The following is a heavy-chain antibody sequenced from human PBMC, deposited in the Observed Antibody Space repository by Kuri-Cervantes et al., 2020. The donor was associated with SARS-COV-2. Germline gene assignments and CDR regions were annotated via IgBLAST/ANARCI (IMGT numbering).Heavy chain of an antibody. CDR2: IYYSGST. J-gene: IGHJ6*03. V-gene: IGHV4-39*07. CDR1: DDSMSNGDYH. D-gene: IGHD3-16*01. Sequence: ESLKISCTVSDDSMSNGDYHWSWIRQLPGKGLEWIGSIYYSGSTYYNPSLKSRVTISVDTSKNQFSLKLSSVTAADTAVYYCARDLWGSPGYMDVWGKGTTVTVSS. CDR3: ARDLWGSPGYMDV.